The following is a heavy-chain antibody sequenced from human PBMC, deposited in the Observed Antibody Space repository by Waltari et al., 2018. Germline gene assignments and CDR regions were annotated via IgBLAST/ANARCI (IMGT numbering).Heavy chain of an antibody. J-gene: IGHJ4*02. CDR1: GGSISSSSHY. D-gene: IGHD3-10*01. Sequence: QLQLQESGPGLVKPSETLSLTCTVSGGSISSSSHYWGWIRQPPGKGLEWIGSIYYSGSTYYNPSLKSRVTISVDTSKNQFSLKLSSVTAADTAVYYCARARWGGYYFDYWGQGTLVTVSS. V-gene: IGHV4-39*01. CDR3: ARARWGGYYFDY. CDR2: IYYSGST.